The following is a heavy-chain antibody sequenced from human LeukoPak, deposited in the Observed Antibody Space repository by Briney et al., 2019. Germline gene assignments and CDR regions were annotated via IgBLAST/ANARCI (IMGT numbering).Heavy chain of an antibody. J-gene: IGHJ4*02. V-gene: IGHV3-21*01. D-gene: IGHD3-16*01. Sequence: PGGSLRLSCAASGFTFGTSWMHWVRQAPGKGLEWVSSISSGSSYIYYADSVTGRFTISRDNAKNSLFLQMNSLRAEDTAVYYCARGGSNDDWGQGTLVTVSS. CDR1: GFTFGTSW. CDR2: ISSGSSYI. CDR3: ARGGSNDD.